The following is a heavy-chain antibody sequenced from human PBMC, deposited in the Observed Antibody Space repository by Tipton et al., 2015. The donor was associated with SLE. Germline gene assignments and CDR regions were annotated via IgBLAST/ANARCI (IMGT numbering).Heavy chain of an antibody. Sequence: GLVKPSETLSLTCTVSGFSIITDFSWGWIRQPPGEGLEWIGSLSHSGSTNYNPSLKSRVTMSVDTSKNQFSLKLSSVTAADTAVYYCARAKSGYPYAFDIWGQGTMVTVSS. CDR2: LSHSGST. CDR1: GFSIITDFS. D-gene: IGHD5-12*01. J-gene: IGHJ3*02. CDR3: ARAKSGYPYAFDI. V-gene: IGHV4-38-2*02.